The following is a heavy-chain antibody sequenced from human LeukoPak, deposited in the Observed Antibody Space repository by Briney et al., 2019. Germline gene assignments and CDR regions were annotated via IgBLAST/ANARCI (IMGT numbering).Heavy chain of an antibody. CDR1: GFTFSSYG. D-gene: IGHD1-14*01. CDR2: IWYDGSNK. CDR3: ARGSGTDWFDP. Sequence: GGSLRLSCAASGFTFSSYGMHWVRQAPGKGLEWVAVIWYDGSNKYYADSVKGRFTISRDNSKNTLYLQINSLRAEDTAVYYCARGSGTDWFDPWGQGTLVTVSS. J-gene: IGHJ5*02. V-gene: IGHV3-33*01.